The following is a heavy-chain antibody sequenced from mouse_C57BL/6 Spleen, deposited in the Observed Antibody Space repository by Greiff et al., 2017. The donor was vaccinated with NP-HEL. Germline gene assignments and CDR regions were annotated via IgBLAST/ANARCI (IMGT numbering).Heavy chain of an antibody. CDR2: IHPNSGST. Sequence: QVQLQQPGAELVKPGASVKLSCKASGYTFTSYWMHWVKQRPGQGLEWIGMIHPNSGSTNYNEKFKSKATLTVDKSSSTAYMQLSSLTSEDSAVYYCARGYSNYGGGYYFDYWGQGTTLTVSS. D-gene: IGHD2-5*01. CDR3: ARGYSNYGGGYYFDY. CDR1: GYTFTSYW. J-gene: IGHJ2*01. V-gene: IGHV1-64*01.